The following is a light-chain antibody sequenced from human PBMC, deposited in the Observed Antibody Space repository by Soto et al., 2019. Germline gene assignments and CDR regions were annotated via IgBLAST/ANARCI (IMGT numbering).Light chain of an antibody. CDR1: QSLEHSDGNTY. V-gene: IGKV2-24*01. CDR3: MQATQYKPYT. CDR2: KVS. Sequence: DVVLTQTPLSSPFTLGQPASISCRSSQSLEHSDGNTYLSWLHQRPGQPPRLLIYKVSNRFSGVPDRVSGSGAGTDFTLKISGVEAEDVGIYYCMQATQYKPYTFGQGTKLEIK. J-gene: IGKJ2*01.